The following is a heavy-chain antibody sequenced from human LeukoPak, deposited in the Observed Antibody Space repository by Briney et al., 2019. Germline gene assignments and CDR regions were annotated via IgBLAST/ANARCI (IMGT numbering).Heavy chain of an antibody. Sequence: SQTLSLTCAISVDSVSSNSTACNWIRQSPSRGLEWLGRTYYRSKWYSDYAVSVKSRITINPDTSKNQFSLQLNSVTPEDTAVYYCAREGRIAAAGTPFDYWGQGTLVTVSS. V-gene: IGHV6-1*01. CDR1: VDSVSSNSTA. J-gene: IGHJ4*02. D-gene: IGHD6-13*01. CDR3: AREGRIAAAGTPFDY. CDR2: TYYRSKWYS.